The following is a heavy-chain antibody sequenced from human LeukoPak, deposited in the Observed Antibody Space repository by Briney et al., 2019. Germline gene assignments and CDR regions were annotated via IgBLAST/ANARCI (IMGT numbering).Heavy chain of an antibody. J-gene: IGHJ2*01. CDR1: GASISSSSYY. D-gene: IGHD6-13*01. Sequence: SETLSLTCTVSGASISSSSYYWGWIRQPPGKGLEWIGNIYYSGSTYYNPSLKSRVTISVDTSKNQFSLRVRSVTAADTAVFYCARHEYSSSWSPPEYFDLWGRGTLVTVSS. CDR3: ARHEYSSSWSPPEYFDL. V-gene: IGHV4-39*01. CDR2: IYYSGST.